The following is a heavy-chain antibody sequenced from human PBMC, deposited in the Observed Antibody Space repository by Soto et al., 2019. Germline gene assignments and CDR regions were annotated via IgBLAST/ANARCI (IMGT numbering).Heavy chain of an antibody. CDR1: GFTFSTYA. CDR2: ISDNGGTT. D-gene: IGHD1-1*01. V-gene: IGHV3-23*01. Sequence: EVQLLESGGGLVQPGGSLRLSCAASGFTFSTYAMTWVRQAPGKGLERVSGISDNGGTTYYADSVKGRFTISRDNSKSTLYLQMNSLRAEDTAVYYCAKGRGTGTTRLGAFDIWGQGTMVTVSS. CDR3: AKGRGTGTTRLGAFDI. J-gene: IGHJ3*02.